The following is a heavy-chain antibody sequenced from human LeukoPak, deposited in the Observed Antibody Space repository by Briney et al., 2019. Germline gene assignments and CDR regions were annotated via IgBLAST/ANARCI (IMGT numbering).Heavy chain of an antibody. V-gene: IGHV1-2*02. D-gene: IGHD2-2*01. Sequence: GASVKVSCKASGYTFTGYYMHWVRQTPGQGLEWMGWINPNSGDTNYAQKFQGRVTMTRDTSISTAYMELTRLRSDDAAVYFCARDGSWSSISYSDYWGQGTLVTVSS. CDR2: INPNSGDT. J-gene: IGHJ4*02. CDR3: ARDGSWSSISYSDY. CDR1: GYTFTGYY.